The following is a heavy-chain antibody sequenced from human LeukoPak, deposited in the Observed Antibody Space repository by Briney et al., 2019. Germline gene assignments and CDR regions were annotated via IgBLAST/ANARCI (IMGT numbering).Heavy chain of an antibody. CDR2: ISNNGGYT. CDR1: GFTFSSYG. Sequence: GGSLRLSCAASGFTFSSYGMHWVRQAPGKGLEWVSAISNNGGYTYYADSVQGRFTISRDNSKSTLCLQMNSLRDEDTAVYYCASSGSYRFDYWGQGTLVTVSS. CDR3: ASSGSYRFDY. J-gene: IGHJ4*02. V-gene: IGHV3-23*01. D-gene: IGHD1-26*01.